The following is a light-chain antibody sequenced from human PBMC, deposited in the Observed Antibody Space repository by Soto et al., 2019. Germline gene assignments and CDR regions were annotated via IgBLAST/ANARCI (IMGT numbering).Light chain of an antibody. J-gene: IGKJ5*01. CDR2: GAS. CDR3: QQYGSSPGIT. Sequence: EIVLTQSPGTLSLSPGERATLSCRASQSVSSSYLAWYQQKPGQAPRLLIYGASGRATGIPDRFGGSGSGTDFTLTIPRLEPEDFAVYYCQQYGSSPGITFGQGTRLEIK. V-gene: IGKV3-20*01. CDR1: QSVSSSY.